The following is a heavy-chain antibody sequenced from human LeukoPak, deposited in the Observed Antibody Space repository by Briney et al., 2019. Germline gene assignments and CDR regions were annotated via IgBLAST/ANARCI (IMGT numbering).Heavy chain of an antibody. Sequence: GGSLRLSCAASGFTFSSYAMHWVRQAPGKGLEWVAVISYDGSNKYYADSVKGRFTISRDNSKNTLYLQMNSLRAEDTAVYYCARWGPGCSSSWLSPFDYWGQGTLVTVSS. CDR1: GFTFSSYA. CDR2: ISYDGSNK. V-gene: IGHV3-30*01. J-gene: IGHJ4*02. D-gene: IGHD6-13*01. CDR3: ARWGPGCSSSWLSPFDY.